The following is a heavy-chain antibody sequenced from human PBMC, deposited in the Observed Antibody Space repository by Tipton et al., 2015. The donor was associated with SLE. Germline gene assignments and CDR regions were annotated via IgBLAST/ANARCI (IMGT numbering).Heavy chain of an antibody. CDR3: AREGFRTWAV. CDR2: ISSSGSTI. CDR1: GFTFSSYE. Sequence: GSLRLSYAASGFTFSSYEMNWVRQAPGKGLEWVSYISSSGSTIYYADSVKVRFTISRDNAKYPLYLQMNSLRAEDTAVYYCAREGFRTWAVWGKGTTVTVSS. J-gene: IGHJ6*04. V-gene: IGHV3-48*03. D-gene: IGHD1-14*01.